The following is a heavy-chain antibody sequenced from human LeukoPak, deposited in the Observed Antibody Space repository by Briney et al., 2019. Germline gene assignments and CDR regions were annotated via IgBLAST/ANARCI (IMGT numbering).Heavy chain of an antibody. V-gene: IGHV4-59*01. CDR1: GGSLSSYY. D-gene: IGHD3-22*01. Sequence: ETLSLTCTVSGGSLSSYYWSWVRQPPGKGLEWIGHIYYRGSTNYNPSLKSRVTISLDTSKNQFSLKLSPVTAADTAVYYCARDDSSGYRGIAYWGQGTLVTVSS. CDR3: ARDDSSGYRGIAY. CDR2: IYYRGST. J-gene: IGHJ4*02.